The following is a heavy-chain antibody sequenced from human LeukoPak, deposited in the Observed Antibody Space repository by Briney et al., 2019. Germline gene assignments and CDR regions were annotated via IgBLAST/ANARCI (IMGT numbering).Heavy chain of an antibody. CDR1: GFTSSSYG. Sequence: QPGRSLRLSCAASGFTSSSYGMHWVRQAPGKGLEWVAVIWYDGSNKYYADSVKGRFTISRDNSKNTLYLQMNSLRAEDTAVYYCARDLYYYGSGSYLYYYYYGMDVWGQGTTVTVSS. D-gene: IGHD3-10*01. V-gene: IGHV3-33*01. CDR2: IWYDGSNK. J-gene: IGHJ6*02. CDR3: ARDLYYYGSGSYLYYYYYGMDV.